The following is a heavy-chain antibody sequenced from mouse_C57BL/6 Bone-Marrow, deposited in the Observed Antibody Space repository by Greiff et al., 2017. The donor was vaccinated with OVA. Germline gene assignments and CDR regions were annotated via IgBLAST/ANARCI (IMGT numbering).Heavy chain of an antibody. V-gene: IGHV5-6*01. J-gene: IGHJ4*01. Sequence: DVQLVESGGDLVKPGGSLKLSCAASGFTFSSYGMSWVRQTPDKRLEWVATIRSGGSYTYYPDNVKGRFTISRDNAKNTLYLQMSSLKSEDTAMYYCARHGMDAMDYWGQGTSVTVSS. CDR2: IRSGGSYT. CDR1: GFTFSSYG. CDR3: ARHGMDAMDY.